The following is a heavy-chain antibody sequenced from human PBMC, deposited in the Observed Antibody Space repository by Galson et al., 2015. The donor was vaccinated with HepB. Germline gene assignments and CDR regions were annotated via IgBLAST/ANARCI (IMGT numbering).Heavy chain of an antibody. CDR3: AKDGRVGATTYYYYYMDV. J-gene: IGHJ6*03. Sequence: SLRLSCAASGFTFDDYAMHWVRQAPGKGLEWVSGISWNSGSIGYADSVKGRFTISRDNAKNSLYLQMNSLRAEDTALYYCAKDGRVGATTYYYYYMDVWGKGTTVTVSS. V-gene: IGHV3-9*01. D-gene: IGHD1-26*01. CDR1: GFTFDDYA. CDR2: ISWNSGSI.